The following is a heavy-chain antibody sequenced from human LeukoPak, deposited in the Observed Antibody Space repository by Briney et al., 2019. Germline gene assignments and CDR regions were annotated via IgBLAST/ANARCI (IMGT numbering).Heavy chain of an antibody. CDR3: ARDSSSGYAIYYYYYMDV. J-gene: IGHJ6*03. CDR1: GFTFSSYS. V-gene: IGHV3-21*01. CDR2: ISSSSSYI. Sequence: GSLRLSCAASGFTFSSYSMNWVRQAPGKGLEWVSSISSSSSYIYYADSVKGRFTISRDNAKNSLYLQMNSLRAEDTAVYYCARDSSSGYAIYYYYYMDVWGKGTTVTISS. D-gene: IGHD3-22*01.